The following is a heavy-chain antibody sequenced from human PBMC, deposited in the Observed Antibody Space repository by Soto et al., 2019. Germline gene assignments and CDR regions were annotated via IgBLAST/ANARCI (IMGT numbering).Heavy chain of an antibody. CDR3: ARDTTGFGSGSYYLISYYGMDV. V-gene: IGHV1-69*13. D-gene: IGHD3-10*01. J-gene: IGHJ6*02. CDR1: EGTFSSYA. Sequence: GASVKVSCKASEGTFSSYAISWVRQAPGQGLEWMGGIIPIFSTANYAQKFQGRVTITADESTSTAYMELSSLRSEDTAVYYCARDTTGFGSGSYYLISYYGMDVWGQGTMVTVSS. CDR2: IIPIFSTA.